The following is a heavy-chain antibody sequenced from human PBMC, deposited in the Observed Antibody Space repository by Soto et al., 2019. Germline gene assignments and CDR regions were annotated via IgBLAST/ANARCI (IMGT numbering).Heavy chain of an antibody. V-gene: IGHV3-9*01. CDR3: AKDLTAGISDPGGGGGD. Sequence: EVQLVESGGGLVQPGRSLRLSCAASGFTFDAYAMHWVRQAPGKGLEWFSGISWNSGSIGYADSAKGRFTISRDNAKNSLNLQMNRLRVEDTAWYYCAKDLTAGISDPGGGGGDWGQGTLVTVSS. CDR1: GFTFDAYA. D-gene: IGHD1-20*01. CDR2: ISWNSGSI. J-gene: IGHJ4*02.